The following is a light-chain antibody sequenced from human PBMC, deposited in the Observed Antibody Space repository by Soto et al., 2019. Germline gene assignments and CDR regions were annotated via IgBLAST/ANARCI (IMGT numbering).Light chain of an antibody. CDR2: AAS. J-gene: IGKJ2*01. CDR3: QQSYSTPLYP. Sequence: DIQMTQSPSSLSASVGDRVTITCRASQSISSYLNWYQQKPGKAPKLLIYAASSLHSGVPSRFSGSGSGTDFTLTISSLPPEDFATYYCQQSYSTPLYPFGQGTKLEIK. CDR1: QSISSY. V-gene: IGKV1-39*01.